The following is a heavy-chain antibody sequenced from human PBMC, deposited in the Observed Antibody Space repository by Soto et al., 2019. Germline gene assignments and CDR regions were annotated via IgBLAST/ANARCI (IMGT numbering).Heavy chain of an antibody. CDR2: INDSGSS. V-gene: IGHV4-34*01. D-gene: IGHD3-10*01. CDR1: GGSFSGYY. Sequence: QVQLQQWGAGLLKPSETLSLTCAVYGGSFSGYYWSWIRQPPGKGLEWIGEINDSGSSNYNPSLKSRVRISVDTPKNQFSLKLSSVTAADTAVYYCARGLLLWFGELSRRGGYYYYMDVWGTGTMVTVSS. CDR3: ARGLLLWFGELSRRGGYYYYMDV. J-gene: IGHJ6*03.